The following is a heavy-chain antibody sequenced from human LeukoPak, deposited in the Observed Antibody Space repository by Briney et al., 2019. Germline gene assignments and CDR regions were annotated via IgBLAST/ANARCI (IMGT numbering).Heavy chain of an antibody. CDR2: IYTSGRS. CDR3: ARELYCSSTSCPSQH. V-gene: IGHV4-4*07. D-gene: IGHD2-2*01. Sequence: PSETLSLTCTVSGGSISSYYWSWIRQPAGKGLEWIGRIYTSGRSNYNASLKRRVTISVDTSKNKFSLKLSSVTAADTAVYYCARELYCSSTSCPSQHWGQGTLVTVSS. J-gene: IGHJ1*01. CDR1: GGSISSYY.